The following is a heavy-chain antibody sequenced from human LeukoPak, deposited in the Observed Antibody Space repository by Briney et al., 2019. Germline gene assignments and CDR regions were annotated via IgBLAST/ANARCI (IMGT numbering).Heavy chain of an antibody. Sequence: SVKVSCKASGGTFSSYAISWVRQAPGQGLEWMGGIIPIFGTANYAQKFQGRVTITADESTSTAYMELSSLRSEDTAVYYCARDKAAGEGAFDIWGQGAMVTVSS. CDR3: ARDKAAGEGAFDI. D-gene: IGHD6-13*01. J-gene: IGHJ3*02. CDR1: GGTFSSYA. CDR2: IIPIFGTA. V-gene: IGHV1-69*13.